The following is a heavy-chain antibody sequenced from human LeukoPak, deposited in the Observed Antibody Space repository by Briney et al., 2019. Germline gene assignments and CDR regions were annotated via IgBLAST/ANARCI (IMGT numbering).Heavy chain of an antibody. J-gene: IGHJ4*02. V-gene: IGHV3-49*03. Sequence: PGGSLRLSCTASGFTFGGYAMSWFRQAPGKGLEWVGFIRSKAYGGTTEYAASVKGRFTISRDDSKSIAYLQMNSLKTEDTAVYYCNIAVAYTYYFDYWGQGTLVTVSS. D-gene: IGHD3-16*01. CDR1: GFTFGGYA. CDR2: IRSKAYGGTT. CDR3: NIAVAYTYYFDY.